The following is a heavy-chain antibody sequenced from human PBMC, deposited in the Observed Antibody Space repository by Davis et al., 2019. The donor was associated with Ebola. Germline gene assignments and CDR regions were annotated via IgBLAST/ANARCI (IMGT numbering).Heavy chain of an antibody. CDR2: IKQDGSEK. Sequence: GESLKISCAASGFTFSSYWMSWVRQAPGKGLEWVANIKQDGSEKYYVDSVKGRFTISRDNAKNSLSLQMNSLRGDDTAVYYCARDAGYSSFDIWGQGTMVTVSS. CDR3: ARDAGYSSFDI. D-gene: IGHD6-13*01. CDR1: GFTFSSYW. V-gene: IGHV3-7*01. J-gene: IGHJ3*02.